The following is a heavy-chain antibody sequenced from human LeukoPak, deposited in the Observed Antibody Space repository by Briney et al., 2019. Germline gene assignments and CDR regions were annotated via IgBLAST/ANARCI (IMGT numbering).Heavy chain of an antibody. Sequence: SETLSLTCTVSGGSISSGSYYWSWIRQPAGKGLEWIGRIYTSGSTNYNPSLKSRVTISVDTSKNQFSLKLSSVTAADTAVYYCARVDSSNWYEYRGYFDYWGQGTLVTVSS. D-gene: IGHD6-13*01. CDR2: IYTSGST. CDR3: ARVDSSNWYEYRGYFDY. J-gene: IGHJ4*02. CDR1: GGSISSGSYY. V-gene: IGHV4-61*02.